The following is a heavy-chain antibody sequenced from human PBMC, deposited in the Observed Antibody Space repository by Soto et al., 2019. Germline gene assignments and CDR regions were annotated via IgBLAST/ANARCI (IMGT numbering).Heavy chain of an antibody. D-gene: IGHD1-26*01. J-gene: IGHJ6*02. CDR1: GGTFSSYA. Sequence: QVQLVQSGAEVKKPGSSVKVSCKASGGTFSSYAISWVRQAPGQGLEGMGGIIPIFGTANYAQKFQGRVTITADESTSTAYMELSSLRSEDTAVYYCARDAGWELLPYYYGMDVWGQGTTVTVSS. V-gene: IGHV1-69*01. CDR2: IIPIFGTA. CDR3: ARDAGWELLPYYYGMDV.